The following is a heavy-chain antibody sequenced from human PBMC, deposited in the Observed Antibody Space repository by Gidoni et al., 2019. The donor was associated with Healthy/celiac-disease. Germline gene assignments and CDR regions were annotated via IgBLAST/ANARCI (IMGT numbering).Heavy chain of an antibody. J-gene: IGHJ4*02. D-gene: IGHD6-19*01. V-gene: IGHV3-23*01. CDR3: AIGSSGWYGPFDY. CDR1: EFTFSSYA. CDR2: ISGSGGST. Sequence: EVQLLESGGGLVQPGGSLRLSCACSEFTFSSYAMSWVRQAPGKGLEWVSAISGSGGSTYYADSVKGRFTISRDNSKNTLYLQMNSLRAEDTAVYYCAIGSSGWYGPFDYWGQGTLVTVSS.